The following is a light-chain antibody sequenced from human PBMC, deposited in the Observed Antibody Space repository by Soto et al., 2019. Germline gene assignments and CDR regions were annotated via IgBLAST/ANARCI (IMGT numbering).Light chain of an antibody. CDR1: QSVSSN. CDR2: GAS. V-gene: IGKV3-15*01. Sequence: EIVMTQSPATLSLSPGEIATLSCTASQSVSSNLAWYQQKPGQAPRLLIYGASTRAAGIPARFSGSGSGTEFTLTISSLQCEDFAVYYCQQYNNWLWTFGQGTKVEIK. CDR3: QQYNNWLWT. J-gene: IGKJ1*01.